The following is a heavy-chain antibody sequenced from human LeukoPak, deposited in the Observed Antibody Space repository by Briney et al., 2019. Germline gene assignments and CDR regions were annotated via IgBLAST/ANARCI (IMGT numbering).Heavy chain of an antibody. CDR2: IRYDGSDT. CDR1: GFTFSSYG. D-gene: IGHD6-19*01. Sequence: GGSLRLSCAASGFTFSSYGMHWVRQAPGKGLEWVAFIRYDGSDTYYADSVKGRFTISRDNSKNTLYLQMNSLRAGDTAVYYCAKSIAVAGVGGGRIFDYWGQGTLVTVSS. CDR3: AKSIAVAGVGGGRIFDY. J-gene: IGHJ4*02. V-gene: IGHV3-30*02.